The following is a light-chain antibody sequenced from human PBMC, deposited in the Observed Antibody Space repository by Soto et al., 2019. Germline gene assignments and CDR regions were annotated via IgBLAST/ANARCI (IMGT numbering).Light chain of an antibody. CDR2: GAS. CDR1: QSASSDY. V-gene: IGKV3-20*01. CDR3: QQYGSSPRLT. Sequence: EIVLTQSPGTLSLSPGDRAALSCRASQSASSDYLAWYQQKPGQARRLLIYGASSRATGIPDRFSGSESGTHFTLTISRLEPEDFAVYYCQQYGSSPRLTFGGGTKVDIK. J-gene: IGKJ4*01.